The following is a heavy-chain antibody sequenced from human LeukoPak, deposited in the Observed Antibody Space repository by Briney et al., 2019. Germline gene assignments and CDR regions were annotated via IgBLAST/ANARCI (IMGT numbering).Heavy chain of an antibody. Sequence: PGGSLRLSCAASGFTFSSYGMHWVRQAPGKGLEWVAFIRYDGSNKYYADSVKGRFTISRDNSKNTLYLQMNSLRAEDTAVYYCAKAEYYDFWSGSNWGQGTLVTVSS. CDR3: AKAEYYDFWSGSN. V-gene: IGHV3-30*02. CDR1: GFTFSSYG. J-gene: IGHJ4*02. CDR2: IRYDGSNK. D-gene: IGHD3-3*01.